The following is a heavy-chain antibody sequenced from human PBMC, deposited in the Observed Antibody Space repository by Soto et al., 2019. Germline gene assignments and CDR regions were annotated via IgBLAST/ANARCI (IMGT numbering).Heavy chain of an antibody. CDR2: ISYDGSNK. CDR1: GFTFSSYG. J-gene: IGHJ4*02. D-gene: IGHD1-26*01. V-gene: IGHV3-30*18. CDR3: AKSPSYPVHFAY. Sequence: QVQLVESGGGVVQPGRSLRLSCAASGFTFSSYGMHWVRQAPGKGLEWVAVISYDGSNKYYADSVKGRFTISRDNSKNTLYLQMNSLRAEDTAVYYCAKSPSYPVHFAYWGQGTLVTVSS.